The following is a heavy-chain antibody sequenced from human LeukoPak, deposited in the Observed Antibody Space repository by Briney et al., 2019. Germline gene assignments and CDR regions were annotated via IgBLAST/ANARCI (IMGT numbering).Heavy chain of an antibody. CDR1: GGSFSGYY. CDR3: ARRGYYDSSGYYAYGY. Sequence: SETLSLTCAVYGGSFSGYYWSWIRQPPGKGLEWIGEINHSGSTNYNPSLKSRVTISADTSKNQFSLKLSSVTAADTAVYYCARRGYYDSSGYYAYGYWGQGTLVTVSS. D-gene: IGHD3-22*01. V-gene: IGHV4-34*01. CDR2: INHSGST. J-gene: IGHJ4*02.